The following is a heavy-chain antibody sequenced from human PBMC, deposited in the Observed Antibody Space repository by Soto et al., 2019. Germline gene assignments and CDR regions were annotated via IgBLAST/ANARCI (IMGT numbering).Heavy chain of an antibody. CDR3: AATSPDYHDRSGFWGYFDY. CDR1: GFTFTSSA. D-gene: IGHD3-22*01. Sequence: ASVKVSCKASGFTFTSSAVQWLRQARGQRLEWIGWIAVGSGDTRYAQKFQERVTIIWDVSTSTSYMELSSLRSDDTAVYYCAATSPDYHDRSGFWGYFDYWGQGALVTVSS. CDR2: IAVGSGDT. J-gene: IGHJ4*02. V-gene: IGHV1-58*01.